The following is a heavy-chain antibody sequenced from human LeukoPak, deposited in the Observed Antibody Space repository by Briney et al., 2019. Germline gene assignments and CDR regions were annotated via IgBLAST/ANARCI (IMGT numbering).Heavy chain of an antibody. CDR3: ARGQVPAARGYNWFDL. J-gene: IGHJ5*02. CDR1: GWSFNDYY. Sequence: SETLSLTCAVYGWSFNDYYWNWIRQPPGKGLEWIGEINAPGDTNYNPSLKSRVTISVDTSKKQFSLRLTSMIAADTALYYCARGQVPAARGYNWFDLWGQGTLVTVSS. D-gene: IGHD2-2*01. V-gene: IGHV4-34*01. CDR2: INAPGDT.